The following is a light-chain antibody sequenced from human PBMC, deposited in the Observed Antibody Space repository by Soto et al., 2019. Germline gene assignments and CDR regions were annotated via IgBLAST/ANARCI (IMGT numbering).Light chain of an antibody. CDR3: SSYTSISTRV. CDR1: SSDVGSYNY. CDR2: DVS. Sequence: QSVLTQPASVSGSPGQTITISCTGTSSDVGSYNYVSWYQQLPGTAPKLMIYDVSNRPSGVAHRFSGSKSGNTASLTISGHQADDEANYCCSSYTSISTRVFGGGTQLTVL. V-gene: IGLV2-14*01. J-gene: IGLJ3*02.